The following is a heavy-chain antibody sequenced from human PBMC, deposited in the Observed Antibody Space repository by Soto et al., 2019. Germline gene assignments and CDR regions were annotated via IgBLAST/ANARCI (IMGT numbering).Heavy chain of an antibody. CDR2: INSDGSTT. J-gene: IGHJ4*02. CDR3: ARVPTGGYDWN. Sequence: EVQLVESGGGLVQPGGPLRLSCAASGFTFSSYWMHWVRQAPGKGLVWVSRINSDGSTTNYADPVKGRFTISRDNAKNTLYLQMNSLRAEDTAVYYCARVPTGGYDWNWGQGTLVTVSS. CDR1: GFTFSSYW. D-gene: IGHD5-12*01. V-gene: IGHV3-74*01.